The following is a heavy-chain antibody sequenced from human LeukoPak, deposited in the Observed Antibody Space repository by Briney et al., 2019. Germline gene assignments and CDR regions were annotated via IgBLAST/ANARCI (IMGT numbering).Heavy chain of an antibody. V-gene: IGHV3-21*01. J-gene: IGHJ4*02. Sequence: GGSLRLSCAASGFTLSSYSMNWVRQAPGKGLEWVSSISSSSSYIYYADSVKGRFTISRDNAKNSLYLQMNSLRAEDTAVYYCARDKQWLLLDYWGQGTLVTVSS. CDR3: ARDKQWLLLDY. CDR1: GFTLSSYS. CDR2: ISSSSSYI. D-gene: IGHD6-19*01.